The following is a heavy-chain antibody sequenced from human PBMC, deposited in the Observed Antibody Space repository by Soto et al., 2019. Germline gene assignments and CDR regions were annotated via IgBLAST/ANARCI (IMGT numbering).Heavy chain of an antibody. Sequence: EVQLVESGGGLVQPGGSLRLSCAASGFTFSSYEMNWVRQAPGKGLEWVSYISSSGSTIYYADSVKGRFTISRDNAKNSLYLQMNSLTAEDTAVYYCARDSPHLVHGGGYSGVDVWGQGTTVTVSS. CDR3: ARDSPHLVHGGGYSGVDV. CDR2: ISSSGSTI. D-gene: IGHD6-6*01. J-gene: IGHJ6*02. V-gene: IGHV3-48*03. CDR1: GFTFSSYE.